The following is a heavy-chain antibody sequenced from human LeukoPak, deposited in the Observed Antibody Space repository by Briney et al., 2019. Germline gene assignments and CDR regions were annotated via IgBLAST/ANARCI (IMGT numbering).Heavy chain of an antibody. D-gene: IGHD3-10*01. V-gene: IGHV3-30-3*01. CDR1: GFTFSSYA. Sequence: QPGRCLRLSCAASGFTFSSYAMHWVRQAPGKGLEWVAVISYDGSNKYYADSVKGRFTISRDNSKNTLYLQMNSLRAEDTAVYYCARGDMVRGVIITRFWYWGQGTLVTVSS. CDR2: ISYDGSNK. J-gene: IGHJ4*02. CDR3: ARGDMVRGVIITRFWY.